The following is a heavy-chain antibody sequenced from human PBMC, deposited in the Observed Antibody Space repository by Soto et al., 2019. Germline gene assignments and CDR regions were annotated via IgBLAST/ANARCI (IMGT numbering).Heavy chain of an antibody. J-gene: IGHJ4*02. V-gene: IGHV4-59*01. CDR1: GDSIRPYY. D-gene: IGHD3-9*01. Sequence: SETLSLTCTVSGDSIRPYYCTWIRQPPGEGLEWIGYVYYSGSVNYKSSLKSRVTMSVDTSKNQFSLRLNSVTAADTAVYYCARVTYDSFTAYSYYFDYWGQGTLVTVSS. CDR2: VYYSGSV. CDR3: ARVTYDSFTAYSYYFDY.